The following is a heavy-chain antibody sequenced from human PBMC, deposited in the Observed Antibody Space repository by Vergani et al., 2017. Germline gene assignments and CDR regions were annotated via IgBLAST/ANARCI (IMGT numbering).Heavy chain of an antibody. Sequence: QVQLQESGPGLVKPSETLSLTCTVSGGSISSYYWSWIRQPPGKGLEWIGYIYYSGSTNYNPSLKSRVTISVDTSKNQFSLKLSAVTAADTAVYYCAGLGYYYYMDVWGKGTTVTVSS. CDR3: AGLGYYYYMDV. CDR1: GGSISSYY. V-gene: IGHV4-59*01. D-gene: IGHD3-16*01. J-gene: IGHJ6*03. CDR2: IYYSGST.